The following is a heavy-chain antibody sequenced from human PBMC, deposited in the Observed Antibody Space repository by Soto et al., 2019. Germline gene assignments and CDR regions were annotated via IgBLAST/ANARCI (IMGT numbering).Heavy chain of an antibody. J-gene: IGHJ4*02. CDR3: VRTSLVVAAAAREDE. D-gene: IGHD2-15*01. V-gene: IGHV3-74*01. Sequence: PGGSLRLSCAASGFTFSSYWMHWVRQAPGKGLVWVSRINSDGSSTSYADSVKGRFTISRDNAKNTLYLQMNSLRAEDTAVYYCVRTSLVVAAAAREDEWGQGTLVTDPS. CDR1: GFTFSSYW. CDR2: INSDGSST.